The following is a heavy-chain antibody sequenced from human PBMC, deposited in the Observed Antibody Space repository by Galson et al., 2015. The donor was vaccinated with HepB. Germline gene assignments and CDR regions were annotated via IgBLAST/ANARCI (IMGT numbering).Heavy chain of an antibody. J-gene: IGHJ3*02. CDR2: IRSKAYGGTT. CDR1: GFTFGDYA. D-gene: IGHD2-21*02. CDR3: TREHIVVVTHDAFDI. V-gene: IGHV3-49*04. Sequence: SLRLSCAASGFTFGDYAMSWVRQAPGKGLEWVGFIRSKAYGGTTEYAASVKGRFTISRDDSKSIAYLQMNSLKTEDTAVYYCTREHIVVVTHDAFDIWGQGTMVTVSS.